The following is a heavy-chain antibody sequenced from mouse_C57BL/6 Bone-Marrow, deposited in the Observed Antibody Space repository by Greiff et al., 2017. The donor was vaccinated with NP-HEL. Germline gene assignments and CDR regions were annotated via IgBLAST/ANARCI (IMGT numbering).Heavy chain of an antibody. V-gene: IGHV1-15*01. CDR3: TRDYGKWLFAY. D-gene: IGHD2-1*01. J-gene: IGHJ3*01. CDR1: GYTFTDYE. CDR2: IDPETGGT. Sequence: QVHVKQSGAELVRPGASVTLSCKASGYTFTDYEMHWVKQTPVHGLEWIGAIDPETGGTAYNQKFKGKAILTADKSSSTAYMELRSLTSEDSAVYYCTRDYGKWLFAYWGQGTLVTVSA.